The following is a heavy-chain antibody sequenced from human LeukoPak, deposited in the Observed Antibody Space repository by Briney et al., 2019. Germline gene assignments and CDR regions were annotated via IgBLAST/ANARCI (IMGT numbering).Heavy chain of an antibody. J-gene: IGHJ2*01. CDR3: ARVGDHFHWYLDL. CDR2: IKEDGSEI. Sequence: GGSLRLSCRTSGFAFGSYSMGWVRQAPGRGLEYLAHIKEDGSEIFYVDSVKGRFTISRDNAKNSLFLQMNSLGAEDTAVYYCARVGDHFHWYLDLWGRGTLVTVSS. D-gene: IGHD3-3*02. V-gene: IGHV3-7*03. CDR1: GFAFGSYS.